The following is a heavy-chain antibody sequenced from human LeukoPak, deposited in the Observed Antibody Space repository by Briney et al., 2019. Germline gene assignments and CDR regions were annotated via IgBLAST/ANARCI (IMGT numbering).Heavy chain of an antibody. J-gene: IGHJ4*02. V-gene: IGHV4-4*09. CDR2: IYTSGST. Sequence: SETLSLTCTVSGGSISSYYWSWIRQPPGKGLEWIGYIYTSGSTNYNPSLKSRVTISVDTSENQFSLMLSSVTAADTAVYYCARTYCGGGSGSIDYWGQGTLVTVSS. CDR1: GGSISSYY. D-gene: IGHD2-15*01. CDR3: ARTYCGGGSGSIDY.